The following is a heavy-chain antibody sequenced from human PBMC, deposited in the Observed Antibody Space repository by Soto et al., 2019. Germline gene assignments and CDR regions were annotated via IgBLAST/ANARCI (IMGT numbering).Heavy chain of an antibody. CDR3: ARADDCRDRFDY. V-gene: IGHV4-30-4*01. D-gene: IGHD4-17*01. CDR2: IYYSGST. CDR1: GGAISSGDFY. Sequence: SETLPLTCTVSGGAISSGDFYLSWIRQPPGKGLELIGNIYYSGSTYYNPSLRSRAIMSVDTSQKQFSLKLSSLTAADTAVYFCARADDCRDRFDYWGQGDLVTFYS. J-gene: IGHJ4*02.